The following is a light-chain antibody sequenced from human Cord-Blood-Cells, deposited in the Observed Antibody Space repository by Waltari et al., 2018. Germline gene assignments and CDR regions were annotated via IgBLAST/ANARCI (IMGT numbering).Light chain of an antibody. CDR3: SSYAGSNNFPYV. CDR2: EVS. Sequence: QSALTQPPSPSGSAGQSVTTSCPGTSSAVGDYNFVSSYQQHPGKAPKLMIYEVSKRPSGVPDRFSGSKSGNTASLTVSGLQAEDEADYYCSSYAGSNNFPYVFGTGTKVTVL. CDR1: SSAVGDYNF. J-gene: IGLJ1*01. V-gene: IGLV2-8*01.